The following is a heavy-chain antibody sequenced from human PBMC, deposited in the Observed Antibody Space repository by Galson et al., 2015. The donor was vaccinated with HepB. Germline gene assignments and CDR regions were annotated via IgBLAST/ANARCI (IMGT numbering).Heavy chain of an antibody. V-gene: IGHV3-9*01. CDR2: ISWNSGSI. CDR1: GFTFDDYA. J-gene: IGHJ4*02. D-gene: IGHD4-11*01. Sequence: SLRLSCAASGFTFDDYAMHWVRQAPGKGLEWVSGISWNSGSIGYADSVKGRFTISRDNAKNSLYLQMNSLRAEDTALYYCAKGGRGYSNYVDYWGQGTLVTVSS. CDR3: AKGGRGYSNYVDY.